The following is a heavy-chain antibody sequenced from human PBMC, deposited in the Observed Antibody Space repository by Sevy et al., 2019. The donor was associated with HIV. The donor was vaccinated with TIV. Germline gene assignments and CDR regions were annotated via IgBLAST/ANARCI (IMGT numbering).Heavy chain of an antibody. J-gene: IGHJ6*02. CDR2: ISGSGGST. Sequence: GGSLRLSCAASGFTFSSYAMSWVRQAPGKGLEWVSAISGSGGSTCYADSVKGRFTISRDNSKNTLYLQMNSLRAEDTAVYYCAKDSPDYDFWSGYYTFDYYYYGMDVWGQGTTVTVSS. CDR3: AKDSPDYDFWSGYYTFDYYYYGMDV. V-gene: IGHV3-23*01. CDR1: GFTFSSYA. D-gene: IGHD3-3*01.